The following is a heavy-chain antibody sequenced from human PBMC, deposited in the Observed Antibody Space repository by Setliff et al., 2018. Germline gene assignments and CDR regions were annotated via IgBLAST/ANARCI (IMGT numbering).Heavy chain of an antibody. CDR2: IYHRGRK. Sequence: KPSETLSLTCAVSGASINSGHYWGWIRQPPGKGLEWIATIYHRGRKYYNPSLQSRVSVSLDTSKNHFLLRLTSMTAADTAVYYCATPGRDDLDSPFEPFDIWGQGTMVTVSS. CDR1: GASINSGHY. V-gene: IGHV4-38-2*01. CDR3: ATPGRDDLDSPFEPFDI. J-gene: IGHJ3*02. D-gene: IGHD3-3*01.